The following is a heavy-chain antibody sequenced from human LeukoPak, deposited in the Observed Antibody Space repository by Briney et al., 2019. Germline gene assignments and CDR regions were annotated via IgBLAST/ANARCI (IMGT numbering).Heavy chain of an antibody. Sequence: GGSLRLSCAASGFTFSSFEMKWVRQAPGKGLEWVSYISSGGSTIYYADSVKGRFTISKDNSKNTLYLQMNSLRAEDTAVYYCAKHFTVLTPFDFWGQGTLVIVSA. D-gene: IGHD3-3*02. J-gene: IGHJ4*02. CDR1: GFTFSSFE. CDR2: ISSGGSTI. CDR3: AKHFTVLTPFDF. V-gene: IGHV3-48*03.